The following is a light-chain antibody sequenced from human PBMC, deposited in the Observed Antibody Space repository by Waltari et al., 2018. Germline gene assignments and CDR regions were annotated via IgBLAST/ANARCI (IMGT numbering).Light chain of an antibody. CDR3: QQLKSYPLT. V-gene: IGKV1-9*01. Sequence: DIQLTQSPSFLSASVGDRVTLTCRASQDISSYLAWYQQKPGKAPKVLIYVVSTLQSGVPSRFSGSGSGTEFTLTISSLQPEDFATYYCQQLKSYPLTFGGGTK. CDR1: QDISSY. CDR2: VVS. J-gene: IGKJ4*01.